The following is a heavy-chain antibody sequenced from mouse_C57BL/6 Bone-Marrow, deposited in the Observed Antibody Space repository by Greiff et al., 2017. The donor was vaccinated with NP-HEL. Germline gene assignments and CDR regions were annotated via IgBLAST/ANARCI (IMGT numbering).Heavy chain of an antibody. V-gene: IGHV1-15*01. Sequence: QVQLKQSGAELVRPGASVTLSCKASGYTFTDYEMHWVKQTPVHGLEWIGAIDPETGGTAYNQKFKGKAILTADKSSSTAYMELRSLTSEDSAVYYCTRGPITLDYWGQGTTLTVSS. D-gene: IGHD1-1*01. CDR3: TRGPITLDY. J-gene: IGHJ2*01. CDR2: IDPETGGT. CDR1: GYTFTDYE.